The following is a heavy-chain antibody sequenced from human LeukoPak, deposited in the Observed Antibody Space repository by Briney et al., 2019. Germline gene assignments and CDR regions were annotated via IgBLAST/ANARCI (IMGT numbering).Heavy chain of an antibody. CDR1: GYTFSGYE. CDR2: ISRSGTII. CDR3: ARERDDYYFDY. D-gene: IGHD3-3*01. V-gene: IGHV3-48*03. Sequence: GGSLRLSCAASGYTFSGYEMNWVRQAPGKGLEWVSYISRSGTIISYADSVKGRFTISRDKAKNSLYLQMNSLRAEDTAVYYCARERDDYYFDYWGQGTLVTVSS. J-gene: IGHJ4*02.